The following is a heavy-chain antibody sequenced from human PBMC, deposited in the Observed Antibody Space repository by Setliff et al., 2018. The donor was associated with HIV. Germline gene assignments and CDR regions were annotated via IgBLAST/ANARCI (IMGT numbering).Heavy chain of an antibody. V-gene: IGHV3-23*01. CDR3: ARAEFYYDLPHYYYFMDV. CDR1: GFTFSSYA. Sequence: GGSLRLSCAASGFTFSSYAMSWVRQAPGKGLEWVSAISGSGGSTYYADSVKGRFTISRDNAKNTLYLQMNSLRAEDTAVYYCARAEFYYDLPHYYYFMDVWGKGTTVTVSS. CDR2: ISGSGGST. J-gene: IGHJ6*03. D-gene: IGHD3-22*01.